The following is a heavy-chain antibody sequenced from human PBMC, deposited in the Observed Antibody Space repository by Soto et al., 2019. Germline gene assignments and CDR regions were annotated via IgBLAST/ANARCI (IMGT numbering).Heavy chain of an antibody. D-gene: IGHD4-17*01. CDR1: GFTFSSYW. J-gene: IGHJ4*02. Sequence: EVQLVESGGDLVQPGGSLRLSCAASGFTFSSYWMSWVRQAPGKGLEWVANIKQDGSEKNYVDSVKGRFTISRDNAQNSLYLTMNSLRAEDTAVYFCAYGDDLDYWGQGTLVTVSS. CDR3: AYGDDLDY. V-gene: IGHV3-7*01. CDR2: IKQDGSEK.